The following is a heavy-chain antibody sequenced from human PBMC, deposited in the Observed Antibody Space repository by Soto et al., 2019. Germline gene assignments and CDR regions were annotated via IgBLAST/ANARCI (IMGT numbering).Heavy chain of an antibody. CDR3: ARTDTALNWFDP. D-gene: IGHD5-18*01. J-gene: IGHJ5*02. Sequence: QVQLVQSGAEVKKPGASVKVSCKASGYTFTSYAMHWVRQAPGQRLEWMGWINAGNGNTKYSQKFQGRVTITKDPSASTADMELSNLRSEDTAVYYCARTDTALNWFDPWGQGTLVTVSS. CDR1: GYTFTSYA. V-gene: IGHV1-3*01. CDR2: INAGNGNT.